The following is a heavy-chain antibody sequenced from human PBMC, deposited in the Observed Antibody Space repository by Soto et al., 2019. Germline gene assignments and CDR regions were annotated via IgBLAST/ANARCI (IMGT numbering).Heavy chain of an antibody. J-gene: IGHJ6*02. Sequence: QVQLVQSGAEVKKPGSSVKVSCKASGGTFSRYSITWVRQAPGHGLEWIGRIIPIFGIASYAQKFQGRVTITADESTSTAYMELSILRADDTAVYYSAREDRDRETGLVPAAIDGMDVWGQGTTVTVSS. V-gene: IGHV1-69*08. CDR2: IIPIFGIA. D-gene: IGHD2-2*01. CDR1: GGTFSRYS. CDR3: AREDRDRETGLVPAAIDGMDV.